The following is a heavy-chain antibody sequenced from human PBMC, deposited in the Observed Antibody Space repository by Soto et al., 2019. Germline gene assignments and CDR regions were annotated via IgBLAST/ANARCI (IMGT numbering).Heavy chain of an antibody. J-gene: IGHJ4*02. CDR2: IYPGDSDT. D-gene: IGHD3-10*01. V-gene: IGHV5-51*01. CDR3: ARHPFPRFGELYIDY. CDR1: GYSFTSYW. Sequence: GESLKISCKGSGYSFTSYWIGWVRQMPGKGLEWMGIIYPGDSDTRYSPSFQGQVTISADKSISTAYLQWSSLKASDTAMYYCARHPFPRFGELYIDYWGQGTLVTVSS.